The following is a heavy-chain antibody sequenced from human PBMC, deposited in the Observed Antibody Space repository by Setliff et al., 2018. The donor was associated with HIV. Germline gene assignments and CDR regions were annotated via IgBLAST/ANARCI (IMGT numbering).Heavy chain of an antibody. Sequence: SETLSLTCGVSGYPISSGYFWGWIRQPPGKGLEWIGSIYHSGSTYCNPSLKSRVTISLDTSKNQFSLKLTSVTAADTAVYYCARLRISGWDLDYWGQGTLVTVSS. CDR2: IYHSGST. D-gene: IGHD6-19*01. CDR1: GYPISSGYF. V-gene: IGHV4-38-2*01. CDR3: ARLRISGWDLDY. J-gene: IGHJ4*02.